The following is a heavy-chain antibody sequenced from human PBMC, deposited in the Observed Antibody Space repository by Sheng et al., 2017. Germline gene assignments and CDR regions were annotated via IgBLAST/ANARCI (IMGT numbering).Heavy chain of an antibody. D-gene: IGHD3-9*01. J-gene: IGHJ4*02. Sequence: QVQLVESGGGVVQPGRSLRLSCAASGFTSRNFAMHWVRQAPGKGLEWVATISSDGIKQYYADSVKGRFTISRDNSKNTLYLQMSSLRVEDMALYYCAKDSKASAILPDGFDCWGQGTLVTVSS. CDR1: GFTSRNFA. V-gene: IGHV3-30*18. CDR3: AKDSKASAILPDGFDC. CDR2: ISSDGIKQ.